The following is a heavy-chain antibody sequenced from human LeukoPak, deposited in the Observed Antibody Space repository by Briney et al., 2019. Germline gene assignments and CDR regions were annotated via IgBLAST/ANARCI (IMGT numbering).Heavy chain of an antibody. D-gene: IGHD3-22*01. J-gene: IGHJ4*02. CDR3: AKVNNYYDSSGSTTYYFDY. CDR2: ISGSGGST. CDR1: GFTVSSNY. V-gene: IGHV3-23*01. Sequence: GGSLRLSCAASGFTVSSNYMSWVRQAPGKGLEWVSAISGSGGSTYYADSVKGRFTISRDNSKNMLYLQMNSLRAEDTAVYYCAKVNNYYDSSGSTTYYFDYWGQGTLVTVSS.